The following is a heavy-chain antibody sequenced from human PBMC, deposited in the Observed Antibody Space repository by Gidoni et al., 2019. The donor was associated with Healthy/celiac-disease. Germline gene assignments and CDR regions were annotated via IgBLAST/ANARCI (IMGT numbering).Heavy chain of an antibody. Sequence: EVQLVESGGGLVQPGGSLRLSCAASGFTVSSNYMGWVRQAPGTGLGWVSVIYSGGSTYYADSVKGRFTISRDNSKNTLYLQMNSLRAEDTAVYYCARESAAMVTGSFDYWGQGTLVTVSS. CDR2: IYSGGST. CDR1: GFTVSSNY. D-gene: IGHD5-18*01. V-gene: IGHV3-66*01. CDR3: ARESAAMVTGSFDY. J-gene: IGHJ4*02.